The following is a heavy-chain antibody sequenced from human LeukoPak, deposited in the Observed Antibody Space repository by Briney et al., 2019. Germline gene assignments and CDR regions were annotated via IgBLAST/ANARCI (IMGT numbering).Heavy chain of an antibody. J-gene: IGHJ6*02. CDR2: IWYDGSNK. Sequence: GGSLRLSCAASGFTFSSYGMHWVRQAPGKGLEGVAVIWYDGSNKYYADSVKGRFTISRDNSKNPLYLQMNSLRAEDTAVYYCARQSGLTGPYYYYGMDVWGQGTTVTVSS. CDR3: ARQSGLTGPYYYYGMDV. D-gene: IGHD7-27*01. V-gene: IGHV3-33*01. CDR1: GFTFSSYG.